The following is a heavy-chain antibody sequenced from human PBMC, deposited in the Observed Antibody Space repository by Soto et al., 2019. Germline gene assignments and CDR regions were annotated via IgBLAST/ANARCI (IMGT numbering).Heavy chain of an antibody. Sequence: QVQLVESGGGVGQPGRSLRLSCAASGFTFSSYGMHWVRQAPGKGLEWVAVIWYDGSNKYYADSVKGRFTISRDNSKNTLYLQMNSLRAEDTAVYYCARGDYYDSSGYAFDIWGQGTMVTVSS. V-gene: IGHV3-33*01. CDR3: ARGDYYDSSGYAFDI. CDR1: GFTFSSYG. D-gene: IGHD3-22*01. J-gene: IGHJ3*02. CDR2: IWYDGSNK.